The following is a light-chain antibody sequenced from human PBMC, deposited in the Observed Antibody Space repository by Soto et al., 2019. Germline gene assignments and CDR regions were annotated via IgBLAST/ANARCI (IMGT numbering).Light chain of an antibody. CDR3: SSYTSSSTVV. CDR2: DVS. Sequence: QSVLTQPASVSGSPGQSIAISCTGTSHDVGGYNYVSWYQQHPGKAPKLMIYDVSARPSGVSNRFSGSKSDDTASLTISGLQAEDEADYYCSSYTSSSTVVFGGGTKLNVL. V-gene: IGLV2-14*01. CDR1: SHDVGGYNY. J-gene: IGLJ2*01.